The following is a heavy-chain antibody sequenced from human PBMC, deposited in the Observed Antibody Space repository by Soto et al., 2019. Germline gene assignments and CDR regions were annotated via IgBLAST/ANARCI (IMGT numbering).Heavy chain of an antibody. CDR2: ISAYNGNT. J-gene: IGHJ4*02. CDR3: GRNEYSSWGGGY. Sequence: QGQLVQSGAEVKKPGASVKVSCKASGYTFTSYGISWVRQAPGQGLEGMGWISAYNGNTNYAQKLQGRVTMTTDTTPSTAYVELRGVRSDDTAGYYCGRNEYSSWGGGYWGQGTLVTVSS. D-gene: IGHD6-6*01. V-gene: IGHV1-18*01. CDR1: GYTFTSYG.